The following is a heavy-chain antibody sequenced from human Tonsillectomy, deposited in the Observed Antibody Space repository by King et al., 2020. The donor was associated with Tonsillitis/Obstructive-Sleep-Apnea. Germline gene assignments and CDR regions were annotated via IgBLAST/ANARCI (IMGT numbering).Heavy chain of an antibody. CDR1: GFTFSSYA. D-gene: IGHD2-2*01. CDR3: AREGVVPAAIDAFDI. CDR2: ISYDGSKK. J-gene: IGHJ3*02. V-gene: IGHV3-30*04. Sequence: VQLVESGGGVVQPGRSLRLSCAASGFTFSSYAMHWVRQAPGKGLEWVAVISYDGSKKYYADSVKGRFTISRDNSKNTLYLQMNSLRAEDTAVYYCAREGVVPAAIDAFDIWGQGTMVTVSS.